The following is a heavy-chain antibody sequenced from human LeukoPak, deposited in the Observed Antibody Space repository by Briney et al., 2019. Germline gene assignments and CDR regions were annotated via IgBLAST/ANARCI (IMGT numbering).Heavy chain of an antibody. Sequence: PSETLSLTCTVSGGSISSGGYYWGWLRQHPGKGREWIGYIYYSGSTYYNPSLKSRVTISVDTSKTQFSLKLSSVTAADTAVYYCARGNSSGWYVFDYWGAGTLVSVSS. J-gene: IGHJ4*02. D-gene: IGHD6-19*01. V-gene: IGHV4-31*03. CDR1: GGSISSGGYY. CDR3: ARGNSSGWYVFDY. CDR2: IYYSGST.